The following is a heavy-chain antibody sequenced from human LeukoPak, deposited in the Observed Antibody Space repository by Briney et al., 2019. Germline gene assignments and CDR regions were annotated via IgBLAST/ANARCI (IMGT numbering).Heavy chain of an antibody. CDR3: ARDSSSSLYYFDY. J-gene: IGHJ4*02. V-gene: IGHV3-21*01. CDR2: ISSSSSYI. D-gene: IGHD6-6*01. CDR1: GFTFSSYS. Sequence: PGGSLRLSCAASGFTFSSYSMNWVRQAPVKGLEWVSSISSSSSYIYYADSVKGRFTISRDNAKNSLYLQMNSLRAEDTAVYYCARDSSSSLYYFDYWGQGTLVTVSS.